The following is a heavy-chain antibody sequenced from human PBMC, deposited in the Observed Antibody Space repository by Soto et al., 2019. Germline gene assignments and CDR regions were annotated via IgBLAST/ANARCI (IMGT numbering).Heavy chain of an antibody. CDR1: GFTFSDYY. J-gene: IGHJ3*02. V-gene: IGHV3-72*01. CDR2: SRNKVNSYSI. CDR3: ARYSGSYRRAFDI. D-gene: IGHD1-26*01. Sequence: GGSLRLSCAVSGFTFSDYYMDWVRQAPGKGLEWVGLSRNKVNSYSIEYAASVKDRFTISRDDSKNSLYLQMNSLKTEDTAVYYCARYSGSYRRAFDIWGQGTMVTVSS.